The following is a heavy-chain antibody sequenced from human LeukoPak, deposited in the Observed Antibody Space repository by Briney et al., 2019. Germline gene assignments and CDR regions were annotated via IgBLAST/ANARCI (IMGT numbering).Heavy chain of an antibody. D-gene: IGHD3-16*02. V-gene: IGHV4-59*01. CDR3: AREGGAISFIDY. CDR2: IYNSGST. Sequence: PSETLSLTCTVSGGSISSYYWSWIRQPPGKGLEWLGYIYNSGSTNYTPSLKSRVTISIDTSKNQFSLKLSSVTAADTAVYYCAREGGAISFIDYWGQGTLVTVSS. J-gene: IGHJ4*02. CDR1: GGSISSYY.